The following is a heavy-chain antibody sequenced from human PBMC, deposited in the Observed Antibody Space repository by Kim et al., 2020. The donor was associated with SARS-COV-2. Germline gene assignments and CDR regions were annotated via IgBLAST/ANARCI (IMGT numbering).Heavy chain of an antibody. CDR2: IYYSGST. J-gene: IGHJ2*01. Sequence: SETLSLTCTVSGGSISSYYWSWIRQPPGKGLEWIGYIYYSGSTNYNPSLKSRVTISVDTSKNQFSLKLSSVTAADTAVYYCAREGLRDSGDDPGYFDLWGRGTLVTVSS. D-gene: IGHD5-12*01. CDR3: AREGLRDSGDDPGYFDL. CDR1: GGSISSYY. V-gene: IGHV4-59*01.